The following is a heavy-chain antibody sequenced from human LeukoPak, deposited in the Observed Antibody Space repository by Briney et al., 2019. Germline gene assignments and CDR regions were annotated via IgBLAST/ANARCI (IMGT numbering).Heavy chain of an antibody. CDR1: GFTFSDYY. CDR2: MSSSGSII. Sequence: GGSLRLSCAASGFTFSDYYMSWIRQPPGKGLEWLSYMSSSGSIIWYADSVKGRFTISRDNAKSSLYLQMNSLRAEDTAVYYCANGYSYVRTYWGQGTLVTVSS. J-gene: IGHJ4*02. D-gene: IGHD5-12*01. CDR3: ANGYSYVRTY. V-gene: IGHV3-11*01.